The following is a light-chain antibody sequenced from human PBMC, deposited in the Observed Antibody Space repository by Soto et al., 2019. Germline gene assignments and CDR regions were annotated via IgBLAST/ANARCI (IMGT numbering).Light chain of an antibody. CDR1: QGVTTN. CDR3: QQYHTWPLT. Sequence: EIVMTQSPATLSVSPGERATLSCRASQGVTTNLAWYQQKPGQAPRLLIYGASTRATGIPARFSGSGSGTEFTLTISSLQSEDFAGYYCQQYHTWPLTFGGGTKVEIK. CDR2: GAS. J-gene: IGKJ4*01. V-gene: IGKV3-15*01.